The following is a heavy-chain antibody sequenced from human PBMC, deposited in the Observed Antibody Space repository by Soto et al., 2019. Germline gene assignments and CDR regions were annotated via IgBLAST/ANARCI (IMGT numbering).Heavy chain of an antibody. V-gene: IGHV3-23*01. D-gene: IGHD5-12*01. CDR2: ISGSGGST. Sequence: EVQLLESGGGLVQPGGSLRLSCAASGFTFSSYAMSWVRQAPGKGLEWVSAISGSGGSTYYADSVKGRFTISRDNSKNTLYLQMNSLRAEDTAVYYCAKDRLPYGGYPYYFDYWGQGTLVTVSS. CDR1: GFTFSSYA. CDR3: AKDRLPYGGYPYYFDY. J-gene: IGHJ4*02.